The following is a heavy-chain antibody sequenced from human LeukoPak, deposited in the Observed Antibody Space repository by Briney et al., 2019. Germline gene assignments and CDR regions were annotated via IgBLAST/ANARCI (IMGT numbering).Heavy chain of an antibody. J-gene: IGHJ4*02. Sequence: PGGSLRLSCAASEFTFSSYAMSWVRQAPGKGLEWVSGISGSGGSTYYADSVKGRFTISRDNSKNTLYLQMNSLRAEDTAVYYCAKAATVTTDLDYWGQGTLVTVSS. V-gene: IGHV3-23*01. D-gene: IGHD4-11*01. CDR1: EFTFSSYA. CDR2: ISGSGGST. CDR3: AKAATVTTDLDY.